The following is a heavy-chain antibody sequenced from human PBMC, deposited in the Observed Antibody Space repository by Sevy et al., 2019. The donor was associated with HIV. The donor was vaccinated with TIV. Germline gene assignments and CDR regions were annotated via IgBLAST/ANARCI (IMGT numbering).Heavy chain of an antibody. CDR1: GYTFTGYY. J-gene: IGHJ5*02. CDR3: ARSGAYDYVWGSYRYGWFDP. Sequence: ASVKVSCKASGYTFTGYYMHWVRQAPGQGLEWMGRINPNSGGTNYAQKFQGRVTMTRDTSISTAYMELSRLRSDDTAVYYCARSGAYDYVWGSYRYGWFDPWGQGTLVTVSS. V-gene: IGHV1-2*06. D-gene: IGHD3-16*02. CDR2: INPNSGGT.